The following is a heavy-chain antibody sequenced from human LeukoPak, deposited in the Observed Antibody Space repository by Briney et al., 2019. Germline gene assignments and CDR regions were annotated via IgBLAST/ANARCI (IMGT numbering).Heavy chain of an antibody. CDR2: IYYSGST. Sequence: PSETLSLTCTVSGGSISSYYWSWIQQPPGKGLEWIGYIYYSGSTNYNPSLKSRVTISVDTSKNQFSLKLSSVTAADTAVYYCASGVVGAPYYYYYGMDVWGQGTTVTVSS. CDR3: ASGVVGAPYYYYYGMDV. D-gene: IGHD1-26*01. CDR1: GGSISSYY. J-gene: IGHJ6*02. V-gene: IGHV4-59*01.